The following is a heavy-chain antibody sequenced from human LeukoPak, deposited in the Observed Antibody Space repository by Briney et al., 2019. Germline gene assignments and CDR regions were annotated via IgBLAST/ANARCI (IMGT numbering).Heavy chain of an antibody. J-gene: IGHJ4*02. CDR3: VKDLAPYSSGYPFDY. V-gene: IGHV3-23*01. Sequence: GSLRLSCAASRFTFSSYAMSWVRQAPGKGLEWVSNISGNAGSTYYADSVKGRFTISRDNSKNTLDLQMNSLRAEDTAVYYCVKDLAPYSSGYPFDYWGQGTLVTVSS. CDR1: RFTFSSYA. CDR2: ISGNAGST. D-gene: IGHD5-18*01.